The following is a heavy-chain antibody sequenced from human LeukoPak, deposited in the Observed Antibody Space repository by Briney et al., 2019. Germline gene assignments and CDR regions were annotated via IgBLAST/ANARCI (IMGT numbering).Heavy chain of an antibody. Sequence: PGGSLRLSCAASGFTFNTYTMNWVRQAPGKGLEWVSYISGSSGIIDYADSVRGRFTISRDNAKNSLYLQMNSLRAEDTAVYYCEGHNYGGPFDYWGLGTLVTVSS. CDR1: GFTFNTYT. D-gene: IGHD4/OR15-4a*01. V-gene: IGHV3-48*01. CDR2: ISGSSGII. CDR3: EGHNYGGPFDY. J-gene: IGHJ4*02.